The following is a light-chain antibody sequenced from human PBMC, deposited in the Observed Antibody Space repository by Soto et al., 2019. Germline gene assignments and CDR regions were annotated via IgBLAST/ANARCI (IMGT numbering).Light chain of an antibody. CDR2: EAS. J-gene: IGKJ4*01. CDR1: QSIGNQ. Sequence: EIVLTQSPATLSLSPGERATLSCRASQSIGNQLAWYQQKPGQPPRLLISEASNRASGFPARFGGSGSGTDFTLTITSVESEDCAVYYCQQRRDWPLTFGGGTKVEIK. V-gene: IGKV3-11*01. CDR3: QQRRDWPLT.